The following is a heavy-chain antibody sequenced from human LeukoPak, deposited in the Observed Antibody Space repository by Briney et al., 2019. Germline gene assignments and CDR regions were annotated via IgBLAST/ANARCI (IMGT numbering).Heavy chain of an antibody. CDR3: ARRTRQLLVFWFDP. Sequence: ASVKVSCKASGGTFSSYAINWVRQVPGQGLEWMGWINTNTGNPTYAQGFTGRFVFSLDTSVSTAYLEISSLKAEDTAVYYCARRTRQLLVFWFDPWGQGTLVTVSS. V-gene: IGHV7-4-1*02. CDR1: GGTFSSYA. D-gene: IGHD6-19*01. J-gene: IGHJ5*02. CDR2: INTNTGNP.